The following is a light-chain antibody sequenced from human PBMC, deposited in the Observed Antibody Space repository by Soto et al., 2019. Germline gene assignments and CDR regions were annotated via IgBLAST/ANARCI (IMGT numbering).Light chain of an antibody. CDR2: GAS. CDR1: QSVNGNY. CDR3: QQYGSSFRYT. Sequence: EIVLTQSPGTLSLSPGERATLSCRASQSVNGNYLTWYQQKPGQAPRLLIYGASSRATGIPDRFSGSGSGTDFTLTIRRLEPEDFAVYYCQQYGSSFRYTFGQGTKLEI. V-gene: IGKV3-20*01. J-gene: IGKJ2*01.